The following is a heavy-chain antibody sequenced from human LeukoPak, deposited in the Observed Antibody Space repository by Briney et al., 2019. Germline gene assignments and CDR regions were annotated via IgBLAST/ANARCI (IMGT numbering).Heavy chain of an antibody. J-gene: IGHJ4*02. CDR1: GFTFSSYA. Sequence: QTGGSLRLSCAASGFTFSSYAMSWVRRAPGKGLEWVSAISGSGGSTSYADSVKGRFTISRDNSKNPLYLQMNSLRAEDTAVYYCAKVRPLIVVVTATQYYFDYWGQGTLVTVSS. D-gene: IGHD2-21*02. V-gene: IGHV3-23*01. CDR2: ISGSGGST. CDR3: AKVRPLIVVVTATQYYFDY.